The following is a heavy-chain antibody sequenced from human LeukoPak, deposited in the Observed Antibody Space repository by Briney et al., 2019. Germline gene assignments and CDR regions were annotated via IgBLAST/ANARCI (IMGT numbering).Heavy chain of an antibody. Sequence: GGSLRLSCAASGFSFNAYWMAWVRQAPGTGRGWVANINPAGSETFHVDPVKGRFSISRDHAKNLVYLQMNSLRAEDTAVYYCATFGLVAALDLWGQGTLVTVSS. CDR2: INPAGSET. CDR3: ATFGLVAALDL. V-gene: IGHV3-7*01. J-gene: IGHJ4*02. CDR1: GFSFNAYW. D-gene: IGHD5-12*01.